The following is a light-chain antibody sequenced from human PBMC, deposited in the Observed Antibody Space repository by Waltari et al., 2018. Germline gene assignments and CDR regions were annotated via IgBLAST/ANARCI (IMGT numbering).Light chain of an antibody. J-gene: IGKJ3*01. Sequence: DIQMTQSPSSLSASVGDRIPITCRASQDISSYLAWYQQRPGKVPKLLIYAASTLQSGVPSRFSGSGSGTDFTLTISSLQPEDVATYYCHKYNSAPFTFGPGTKVDFK. CDR3: HKYNSAPFT. CDR2: AAS. V-gene: IGKV1-27*01. CDR1: QDISSY.